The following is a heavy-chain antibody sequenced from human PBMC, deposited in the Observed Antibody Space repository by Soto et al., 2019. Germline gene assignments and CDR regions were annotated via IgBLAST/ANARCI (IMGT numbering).Heavy chain of an antibody. V-gene: IGHV5-51*01. CDR3: ATGSGYDDYYYGMDV. CDR2: IYPGDSDT. J-gene: IGHJ6*02. CDR1: GYSFTSYW. D-gene: IGHD5-12*01. Sequence: GESLKISCKGSGYSFTSYWIGWVRQMPGKGLEWMGIIYPGDSDTRYSPSFQGQVTISADKSISTAYLQWSSPKASDTAMYYCATGSGYDDYYYGMDVWGQGTTVTVSS.